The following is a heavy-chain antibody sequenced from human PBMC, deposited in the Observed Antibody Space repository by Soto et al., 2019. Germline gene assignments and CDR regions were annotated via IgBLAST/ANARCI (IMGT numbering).Heavy chain of an antibody. CDR2: ITSSSTYI. CDR3: ARALYSMVRGVTGFDY. J-gene: IGHJ4*02. D-gene: IGHD3-10*01. Sequence: PGGSLRLSCAASGFTLSSYSMDWVRQASGKGLEWVSSITSSSTYIYYADSMKGRFTISRDNAKNSLYLQMNSLRAEDTAVYYCARALYSMVRGVTGFDYWGQGTLVTVSS. CDR1: GFTLSSYS. V-gene: IGHV3-21*01.